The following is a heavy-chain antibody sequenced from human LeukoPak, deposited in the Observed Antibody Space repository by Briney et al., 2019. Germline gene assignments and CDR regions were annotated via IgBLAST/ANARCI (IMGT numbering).Heavy chain of an antibody. CDR2: IYYSGST. Sequence: PSETLSLTCTVSGGSISSSGYYWGWIRQPPGKGLEWIASIYYSGSTYYNPSLKSRVTISVGTSKNQLSLKLSSLTAADTAVYYCARHEYSGSYYGLSWFDPWGQGTLVTVSS. J-gene: IGHJ5*02. V-gene: IGHV4-39*01. CDR1: GGSISSSGYY. D-gene: IGHD1-26*01. CDR3: ARHEYSGSYYGLSWFDP.